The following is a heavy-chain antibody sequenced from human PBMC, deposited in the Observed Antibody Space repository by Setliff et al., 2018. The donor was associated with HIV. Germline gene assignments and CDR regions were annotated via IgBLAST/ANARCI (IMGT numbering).Heavy chain of an antibody. J-gene: IGHJ4*02. CDR1: GDSISSHY. V-gene: IGHV4-59*11. D-gene: IGHD3-22*01. CDR3: AKAGRSTMIAGTDY. Sequence: SETLSLTCTVSGDSISSHYWSWIRQPPGKGLEWIGNIFYSGSTTYNPSLQSRVTISVDTSRNQFSLKLTSVTAADTAVYFCAKAGRSTMIAGTDYWGQGTLVTAPQ. CDR2: IFYSGST.